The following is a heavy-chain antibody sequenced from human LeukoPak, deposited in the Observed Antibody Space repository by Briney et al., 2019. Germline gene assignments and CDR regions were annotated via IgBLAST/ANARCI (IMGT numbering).Heavy chain of an antibody. D-gene: IGHD3-22*01. Sequence: GGSLRLSCAASGFTVSSNYMSWVRQAPGKGLEWVSVIYSGGSTYYADSVKGRFTISRDNSKNTLYLQMNSLRVEDTAVYYCARGDSSGIRYYSYGMDVWGQGTTVTLSS. CDR1: GFTVSSNY. CDR3: ARGDSSGIRYYSYGMDV. CDR2: IYSGGST. V-gene: IGHV3-66*01. J-gene: IGHJ6*02.